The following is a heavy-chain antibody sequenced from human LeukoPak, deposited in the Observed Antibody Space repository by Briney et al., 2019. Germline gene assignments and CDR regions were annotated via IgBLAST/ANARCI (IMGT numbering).Heavy chain of an antibody. CDR3: ARRARSSSPHPNDY. CDR2: ISSSSSYI. Sequence: GGSRRLSWAASGFTFSSYSMNWVRQAPGKGLEWVSSISSSSSYIYYADSVKGRFTISRDNAKNSLYLQMNSLRAEDTAVYYCARRARSSSPHPNDYWGQGTLVTVSS. J-gene: IGHJ4*02. D-gene: IGHD6-6*01. V-gene: IGHV3-21*01. CDR1: GFTFSSYS.